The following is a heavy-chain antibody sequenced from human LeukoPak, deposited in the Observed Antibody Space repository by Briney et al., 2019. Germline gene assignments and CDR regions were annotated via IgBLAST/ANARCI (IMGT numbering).Heavy chain of an antibody. J-gene: IGHJ4*02. CDR2: IYYSGST. V-gene: IGHV4-39*01. CDR1: GGSISSSSYY. CDR3: ARQRKPSQYYYDSSGYYYRFDY. D-gene: IGHD3-22*01. Sequence: SETLSLTCTVSGGSISSSSYYWGWIRQPPGKGLEWIESIYYSGSTYYNPSLKSRVTISVDTSKNQFSLKLSSVTAADTAVYYCARQRKPSQYYYDSSGYYYRFDYWGQGTLVTVSS.